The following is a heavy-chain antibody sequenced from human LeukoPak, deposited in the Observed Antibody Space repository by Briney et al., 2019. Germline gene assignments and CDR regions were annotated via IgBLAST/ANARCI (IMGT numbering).Heavy chain of an antibody. D-gene: IGHD3-22*01. J-gene: IGHJ4*02. CDR1: GFTFSSYS. V-gene: IGHV3-21*01. CDR3: ARALTYYYDSSGYSDY. Sequence: GGSLRLSCAASGFTFSSYSMNWVRQAPGKGLEWVSSISSSSSYIYYADSVKGRFTISRDSAKNSLYLQMNSLRAEDTAVYYCARALTYYYDSSGYSDYWGQGTLVTVSS. CDR2: ISSSSSYI.